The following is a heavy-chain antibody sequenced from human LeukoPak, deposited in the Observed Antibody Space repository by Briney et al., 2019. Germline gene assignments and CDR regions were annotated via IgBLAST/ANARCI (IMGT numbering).Heavy chain of an antibody. J-gene: IGHJ6*02. D-gene: IGHD2-21*02. CDR2: IYYSGST. CDR3: ARLKCGGDCYLQIAGPADYYYGMDV. Sequence: PSETLSLTCTVSGGSISSSSYYWGWIRQPPGKGLEWIGSIYYSGSTYYNPSLKSRVTTSVDTSKNQFSLKLSSVTAADTAVYYCARLKCGGDCYLQIAGPADYYYGMDVWGQGTTVTVSS. CDR1: GGSISSSSYY. V-gene: IGHV4-39*01.